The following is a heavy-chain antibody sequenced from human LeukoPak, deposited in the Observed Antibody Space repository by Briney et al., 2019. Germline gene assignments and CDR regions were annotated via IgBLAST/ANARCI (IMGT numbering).Heavy chain of an antibody. CDR3: ARIRDGYNDAYDI. J-gene: IGHJ3*02. CDR2: ISAYNGNT. Sequence: ASVKVSCKASGYTFTSYGISWVRQAPGQGLEWMGWISAYNGNTKHAQKVQGRVTMTRDTSTSTVYMELSSLRSEDTAIYYCARIRDGYNDAYDIWGQGTVVTVPS. V-gene: IGHV1-18*01. D-gene: IGHD5-24*01. CDR1: GYTFTSYG.